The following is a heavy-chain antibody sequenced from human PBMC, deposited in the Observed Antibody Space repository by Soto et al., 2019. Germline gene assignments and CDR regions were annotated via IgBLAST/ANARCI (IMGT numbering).Heavy chain of an antibody. CDR2: ISSSTK. J-gene: IGHJ4*02. V-gene: IGHV3-48*02. CDR1: GFTFSSYS. D-gene: IGHD3-10*01. Sequence: EVQLVESGGGLVQPGGSLRLSCAASGFTFSSYSMNWVRQAPGKGLEWVSYISSSTKYYADSVKGRFTISRDNAKNSRDLQMNSLRDEEAAVYYCARDTVDGFGEGHDYWGQGTLVTVSS. CDR3: ARDTVDGFGEGHDY.